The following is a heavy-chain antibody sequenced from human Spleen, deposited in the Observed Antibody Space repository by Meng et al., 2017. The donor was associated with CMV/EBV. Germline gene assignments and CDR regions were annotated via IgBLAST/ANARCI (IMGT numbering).Heavy chain of an antibody. CDR2: TYYRSKWYD. CDR3: ARDYYDSGAYYYTEEYYHGLDV. J-gene: IGHJ6*02. D-gene: IGHD3-22*01. Sequence: SRTLSLTCAISGDSVSSNSAAWNWIRQSPSRGLEWLGRTYYRSKWYDDYAMAVKSRITINPDTSKNQFSLQLNSVTPEDTAVYYCARDYYDSGAYYYTEEYYHGLDVWGQGTTVTVSS. CDR1: GDSVSSNSAA. V-gene: IGHV6-1*01.